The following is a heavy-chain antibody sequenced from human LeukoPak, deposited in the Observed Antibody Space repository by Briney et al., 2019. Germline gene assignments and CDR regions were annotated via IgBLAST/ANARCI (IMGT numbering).Heavy chain of an antibody. CDR3: AKDVWQLDDAFDI. CDR2: ISGSGGST. V-gene: IGHV3-23*01. CDR1: GFTFSTYS. J-gene: IGHJ3*02. Sequence: GGSLRLSCAASGFTFSTYSMNWVRQAPGKGLEWVSAISGSGGSTYYADSVKGRFTISRDNSKNTLYLQMNSLRAEDTAVYYCAKDVWQLDDAFDIWGQGTMVTVSS. D-gene: IGHD6-6*01.